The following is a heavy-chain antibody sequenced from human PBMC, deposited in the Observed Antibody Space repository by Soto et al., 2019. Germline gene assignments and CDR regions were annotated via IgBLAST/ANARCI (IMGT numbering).Heavy chain of an antibody. D-gene: IGHD2-21*02. CDR1: GFTFSNAW. CDR3: TTDGRGVVTAKTFDY. J-gene: IGHJ4*02. V-gene: IGHV3-15*07. CDR2: IKSKTDGGTT. Sequence: GGSLRLSCAASGFTFSNAWMNWVRQAPGKGLEWVGRIKSKTDGGTTDYAAPVKGRFTISRDDSKNTLYLQMNSLKTEDTAVYYCTTDGRGVVTAKTFDYWGQGTLVNVSS.